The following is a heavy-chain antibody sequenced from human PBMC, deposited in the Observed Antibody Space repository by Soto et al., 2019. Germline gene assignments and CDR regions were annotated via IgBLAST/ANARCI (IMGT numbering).Heavy chain of an antibody. Sequence: SETLSLTCTVSGGSISSYYWTWIRQPPGKGLEWIGYIHYSGSTNYNPSLKSRVSISVDTSKNQFSLKLSSVTAADTAVYYCARRYFDWFNYYYYGMDVWGQGTTVTVSS. CDR1: GGSISSYY. J-gene: IGHJ6*02. V-gene: IGHV4-59*12. D-gene: IGHD3-9*01. CDR3: ARRYFDWFNYYYYGMDV. CDR2: IHYSGST.